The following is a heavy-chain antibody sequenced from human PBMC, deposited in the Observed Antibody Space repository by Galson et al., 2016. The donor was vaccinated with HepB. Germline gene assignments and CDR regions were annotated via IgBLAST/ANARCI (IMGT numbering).Heavy chain of an antibody. CDR2: ILYDGSNK. CDR1: GFTFSNYV. Sequence: SLRLSCAASGFTFSNYVIHWVRQAPGKGLEWVAFILYDGSNKNYADSVKGRFTISRDNSKNTLYLQMNSLRPEDTAVYYCASDAVGAAQLGSWGQGTLVTVSS. V-gene: IGHV3-30*04. J-gene: IGHJ4*02. CDR3: ASDAVGAAQLGS. D-gene: IGHD1-26*01.